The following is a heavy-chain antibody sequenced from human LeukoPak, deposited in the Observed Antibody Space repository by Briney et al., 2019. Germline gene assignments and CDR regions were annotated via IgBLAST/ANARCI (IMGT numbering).Heavy chain of an antibody. J-gene: IGHJ2*01. Sequence: SETLSLTCTVSGGSISSSSYYWGWIRQPPGKGLEWIGSIYYSGSTYYNPSLKSRVTISVDTSKNQFSLKLSSVTAADTAVYYCARGVTMIVVVIHDWYFDLWGRGTLVTVSS. CDR2: IYYSGST. CDR1: GGSISSSSYY. CDR3: ARGVTMIVVVIHDWYFDL. D-gene: IGHD3-22*01. V-gene: IGHV4-39*01.